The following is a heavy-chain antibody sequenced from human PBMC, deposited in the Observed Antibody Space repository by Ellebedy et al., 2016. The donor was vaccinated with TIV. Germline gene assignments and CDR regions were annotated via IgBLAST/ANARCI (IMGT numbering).Heavy chain of an antibody. CDR2: IYSGGST. Sequence: GESLKISCAASGFTVSSNYMSWVRQAPGKGLEWVSVIYSGGSTYYADPVKGRFTISRDNSKNTLYLQMNSLRAEDTAVYYCARGGSSWYGDRDYYYYYGMDVWGQGTTVTVSS. CDR1: GFTVSSNY. CDR3: ARGGSSWYGDRDYYYYYGMDV. J-gene: IGHJ6*02. V-gene: IGHV3-53*01. D-gene: IGHD6-13*01.